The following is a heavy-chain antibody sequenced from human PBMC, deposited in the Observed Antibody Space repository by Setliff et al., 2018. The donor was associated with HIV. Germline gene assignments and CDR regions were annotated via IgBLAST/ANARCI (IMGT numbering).Heavy chain of an antibody. CDR1: GFVFSDFW. D-gene: IGHD3-3*01. V-gene: IGHV3-7*03. Sequence: PGGSLRLSCAASGFVFSDFWMSWARQAPGKGLAWVANINDDGNKKYYADSVKGRFTISRDNAKKSLYLQMNSLRAEDTAVYYCAALSLRTNTVYGVVSTRFDPWGQGTLVTVSS. CDR3: AALSLRTNTVYGVVSTRFDP. J-gene: IGHJ5*02. CDR2: INDDGNKK.